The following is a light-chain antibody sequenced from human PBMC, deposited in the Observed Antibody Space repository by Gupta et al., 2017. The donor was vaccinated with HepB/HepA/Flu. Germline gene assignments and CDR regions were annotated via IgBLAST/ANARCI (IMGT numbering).Light chain of an antibody. V-gene: IGKV3-15*01. Sequence: EVVMTQFPAPLSVSPGERVTLSCRASYHVGINSAWYQQKPGQPPRLLIYGASTRATDVPARFRGSVSGTEFSLIINSLQFEDFAVYFCQQYDRWPLTFGGGTKVDI. CDR2: GAS. J-gene: IGKJ4*01. CDR1: YHVGIN. CDR3: QQYDRWPLT.